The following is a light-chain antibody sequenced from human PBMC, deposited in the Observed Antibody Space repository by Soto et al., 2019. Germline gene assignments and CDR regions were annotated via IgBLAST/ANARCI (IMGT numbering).Light chain of an antibody. CDR2: GAS. Sequence: ENVLTQSPGTLSLSPGERATLSCRASQSVSSNSLAWYQQKPGQAPRLLIYGASSRATGTPDRFSGSGSGTDFTLTISRLEPEDFAVYYCQQFGGSPPSWTFGQGTKVEI. J-gene: IGKJ1*01. V-gene: IGKV3-20*01. CDR3: QQFGGSPPSWT. CDR1: QSVSSNS.